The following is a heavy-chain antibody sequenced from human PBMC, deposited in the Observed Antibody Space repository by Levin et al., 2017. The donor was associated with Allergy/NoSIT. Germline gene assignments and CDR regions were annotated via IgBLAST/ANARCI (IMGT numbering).Heavy chain of an antibody. J-gene: IGHJ4*02. CDR1: GGTLSSYA. Sequence: KISCKASGGTLSSYAISWVRQAPGQGLEWMGGIIPIFGTTNYAQKFQGRVTITADKSTSTAYMELSSLTSEDTAVYYCARAGTVVRGVIIMSVFDYWGQGTLVTVSS. V-gene: IGHV1-69*06. D-gene: IGHD3-10*01. CDR3: ARAGTVVRGVIIMSVFDY. CDR2: IIPIFGTT.